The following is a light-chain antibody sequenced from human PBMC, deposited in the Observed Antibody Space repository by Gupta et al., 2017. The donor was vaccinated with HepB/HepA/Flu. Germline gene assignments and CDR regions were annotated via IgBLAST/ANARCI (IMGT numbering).Light chain of an antibody. CDR2: ANN. Sequence: QSALTQPPSVSGAPGQRVTISCTGSSSNIGASYNVHWYQQLPGTAPKLLIYANNNRTSGVPDRFSGSKSGTSASLAITGLQAEDEADDYCQAYDSRMSGSYVFGTGTKVTVL. J-gene: IGLJ1*01. V-gene: IGLV1-40*01. CDR3: QAYDSRMSGSYV. CDR1: SSNIGASYN.